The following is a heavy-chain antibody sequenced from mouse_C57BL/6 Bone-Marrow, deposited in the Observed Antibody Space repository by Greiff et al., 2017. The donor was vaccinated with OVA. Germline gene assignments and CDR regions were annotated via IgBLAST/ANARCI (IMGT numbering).Heavy chain of an antibody. CDR1: GFNIKDDY. D-gene: IGHD1-1*01. CDR3: TTSYGSSY. J-gene: IGHJ2*01. CDR2: IDPENGDT. V-gene: IGHV14-4*01. Sequence: EVQRVESGAELVRPGASVKLSCTASGFNIKDDYMHWVKQRPEQGLEWIGWIDPENGDTEYASKFQGKATITADTSSNTAYLQLSSLTSEDTAVYYCTTSYGSSYWGQGTTLTVSS.